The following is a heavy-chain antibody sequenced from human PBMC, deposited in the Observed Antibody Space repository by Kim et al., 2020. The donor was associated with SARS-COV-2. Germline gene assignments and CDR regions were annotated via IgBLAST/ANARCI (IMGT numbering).Heavy chain of an antibody. D-gene: IGHD3-22*01. CDR1: GFTFDDYA. J-gene: IGHJ4*02. V-gene: IGHV3-9*01. CDR2: ISWNSGSI. Sequence: GGSLRLSCAASGFTFDDYAMHWVRQAPGKGLEWVSGISWNSGSIGYADSVKGRFTISRDNAKNSLYLQMNSLRAEDTALYYCAKAFTYYYDSSGYLFDYWGQGTLVTVSS. CDR3: AKAFTYYYDSSGYLFDY.